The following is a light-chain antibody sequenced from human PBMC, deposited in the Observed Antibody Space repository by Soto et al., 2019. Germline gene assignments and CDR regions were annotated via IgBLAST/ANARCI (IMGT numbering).Light chain of an antibody. CDR1: QSVGSSY. CDR2: GAS. Sequence: EIVLTQSPGTLSLSPGERATLSCRASQSVGSSYLVSYQHKRGQAPRLLIYGASSSATGIPDRFSGSGSGTDFTLTISRLEPEAFAVYYCQQYGSSWTFGQGTQVVIK. V-gene: IGKV3-20*01. CDR3: QQYGSSWT. J-gene: IGKJ1*01.